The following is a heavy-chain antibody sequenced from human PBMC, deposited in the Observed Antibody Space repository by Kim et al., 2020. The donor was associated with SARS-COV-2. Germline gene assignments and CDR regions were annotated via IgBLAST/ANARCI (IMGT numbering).Heavy chain of an antibody. D-gene: IGHD3-3*01. J-gene: IGHJ6*02. V-gene: IGHV4-34*04. Sequence: NPSLSGRATISVDTSKKQFSLKLKSVTAADTATYYCARVFSSGYYYSMDVWGQGTTVTVSS. CDR3: ARVFSSGYYYSMDV.